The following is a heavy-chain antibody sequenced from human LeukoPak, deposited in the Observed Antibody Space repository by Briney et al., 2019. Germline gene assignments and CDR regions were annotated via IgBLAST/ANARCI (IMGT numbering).Heavy chain of an antibody. CDR2: IIPILGIA. Sequence: SVKVSCKTSGYTFTAYYMHWVRQAPGQGLEWMGRIIPILGIANYAQKFQGRVTITADKSTSTAYMELSSLRSEDTAVYYCARDSSSNDWFDPWGQGTLVTVSS. J-gene: IGHJ5*02. V-gene: IGHV1-69*04. D-gene: IGHD6-6*01. CDR1: GYTFTAYY. CDR3: ARDSSSNDWFDP.